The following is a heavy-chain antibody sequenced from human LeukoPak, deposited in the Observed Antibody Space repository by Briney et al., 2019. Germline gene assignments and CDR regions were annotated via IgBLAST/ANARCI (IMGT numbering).Heavy chain of an antibody. J-gene: IGHJ4*02. CDR2: INHSGST. CDR3: ARGRILWLGDSKGYDY. Sequence: SETLSLTCAVYGGSFSGYYWSWIRQPPGKGLEWIGEINHSGSTNYNPSLKSRVTISVDTSKNQFSLKLSSVTAADTAVYYCARGRILWLGDSKGYDYWGQGTLVTVSS. V-gene: IGHV4-34*01. CDR1: GGSFSGYY. D-gene: IGHD3-10*01.